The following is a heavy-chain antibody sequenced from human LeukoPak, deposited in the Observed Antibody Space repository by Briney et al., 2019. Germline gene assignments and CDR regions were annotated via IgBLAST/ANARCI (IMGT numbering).Heavy chain of an antibody. CDR1: GFTFSSYA. CDR2: ISGNGGTT. D-gene: IGHD5-12*01. Sequence: PGGSLRLSCAASGFTFSSYAMNWVRQAPGKGLEWVSSISGNGGTTYYAGSVKGRFTISRDNSKNTLFLQMNSLRAEDTAVYYCAKDREPSGYGDLVSDYWGQGTLVTVSS. CDR3: AKDREPSGYGDLVSDY. V-gene: IGHV3-23*01. J-gene: IGHJ4*02.